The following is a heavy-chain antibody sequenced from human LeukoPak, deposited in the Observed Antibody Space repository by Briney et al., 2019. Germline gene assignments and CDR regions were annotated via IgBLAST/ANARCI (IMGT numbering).Heavy chain of an antibody. CDR3: ARDLWCGADCYGTFDI. CDR2: TWYDESNK. J-gene: IGHJ3*02. D-gene: IGHD2-21*02. CDR1: GFIFRNYA. V-gene: IGHV3-33*08. Sequence: GGSLRLSCAASGFIFRNYAMHWVRQAPGKGLEWVALTWYDESNKYYADSVKGRFTISRDNSKNTLYLQMNSLRAEDTAVYYCARDLWCGADCYGTFDIWGQGTMVSVSS.